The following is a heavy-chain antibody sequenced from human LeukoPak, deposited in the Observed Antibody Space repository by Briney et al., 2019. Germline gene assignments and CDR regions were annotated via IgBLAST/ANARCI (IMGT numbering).Heavy chain of an antibody. CDR3: AKGPIYYGSGSYKSYYYYGTDV. Sequence: SGGSLRLSCAASGFTFSSYGMHWVRQAPGKGLEWVAFIRYDGSNKYYADSVKGRFTISRDNSKNTLYLQMNSLRAEDTAVYYCAKGPIYYGSGSYKSYYYYGTDVWGQGTTVTVSS. CDR2: IRYDGSNK. V-gene: IGHV3-30*02. CDR1: GFTFSSYG. J-gene: IGHJ6*02. D-gene: IGHD3-10*01.